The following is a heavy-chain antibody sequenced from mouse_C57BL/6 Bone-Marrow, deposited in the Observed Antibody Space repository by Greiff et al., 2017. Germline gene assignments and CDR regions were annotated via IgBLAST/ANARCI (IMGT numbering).Heavy chain of an antibody. V-gene: IGHV1-50*01. CDR2: IDPSDSYT. D-gene: IGHD1-1*02. Sequence: QVQLQQPGAELVKPGASVKLSCKASGYTFTSSWMQWVKQRPGQGLEWIGEIDPSDSYTNYNQKFKGKATLTVDTSSSTAYMQLSSLTSEDSAVYYWGREDYVYAGGYFDYWGQGTTLTVSS. CDR1: GYTFTSSW. CDR3: GREDYVYAGGYFDY. J-gene: IGHJ2*01.